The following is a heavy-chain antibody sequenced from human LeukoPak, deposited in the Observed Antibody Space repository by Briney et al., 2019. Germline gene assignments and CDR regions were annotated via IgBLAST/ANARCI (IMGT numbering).Heavy chain of an antibody. CDR1: GGSISSHY. CDR2: IYTSGIT. CDR3: ARQAQDGTDNYFDP. J-gene: IGHJ5*02. Sequence: SETLPLTCTVFGGSISSHYWSWIRQSPGRGLEWIGNIYTSGITKYNPALNSRVTISIDTSKNRFSLKVTSMTAADTAIYYCARQAQDGTDNYFDPWGRGILVNVSS. V-gene: IGHV4-4*09. D-gene: IGHD1-14*01.